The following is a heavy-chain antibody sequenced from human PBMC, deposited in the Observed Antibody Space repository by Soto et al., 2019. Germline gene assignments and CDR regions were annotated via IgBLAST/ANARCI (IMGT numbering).Heavy chain of an antibody. J-gene: IGHJ4*02. Sequence: SETLSLTCTVSGGSISSYYWSWIRQPPGKGLEWIGYIYYNVNTNYNPSLKSRVSMSVDTSKNQFSLRLISVTAADTAKYFCAREGNLGRWLQPLDFWGQGTLVTVSS. V-gene: IGHV4-59*01. CDR3: AREGNLGRWLQPLDF. CDR2: IYYNVNT. D-gene: IGHD5-12*01. CDR1: GGSISSYY.